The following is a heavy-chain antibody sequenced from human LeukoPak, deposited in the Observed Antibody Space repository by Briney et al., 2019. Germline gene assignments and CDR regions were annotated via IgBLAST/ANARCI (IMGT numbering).Heavy chain of an antibody. CDR3: ATGLDY. Sequence: ASVKVSCKVSGYTLTELSMHWVRQAPGKGLGWMGGFDPEDGETIYAQKFQGRVTMTGDTSTDTAYMELSSLRSEDTAVYYCATGLDYWGQGTLVTVSS. CDR2: FDPEDGET. V-gene: IGHV1-24*01. J-gene: IGHJ4*02. D-gene: IGHD2-21*01. CDR1: GYTLTELS.